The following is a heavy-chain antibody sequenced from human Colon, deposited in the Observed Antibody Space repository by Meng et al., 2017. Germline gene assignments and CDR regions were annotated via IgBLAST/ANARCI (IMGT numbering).Heavy chain of an antibody. CDR2: IISSGNNI. CDR1: GFTFSPYT. Sequence: GGSLRLSCAASGFTFSPYTMDWVRQAPGKGLEWVASIISSGNNIYYADTVKGRFTISRDNAQSTLYLQMDSLRDEDTAVYYCARERAGDYYEYWGQGTLVTVSS. J-gene: IGHJ4*03. D-gene: IGHD2-21*01. V-gene: IGHV3-21*01. CDR3: ARERAGDYYEY.